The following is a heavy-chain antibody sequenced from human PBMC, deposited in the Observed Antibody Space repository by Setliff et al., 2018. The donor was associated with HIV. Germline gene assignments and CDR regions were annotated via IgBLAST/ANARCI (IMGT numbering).Heavy chain of an antibody. J-gene: IGHJ4*02. Sequence: TSETLSLTCAVYGGSFSGYYWSWIRQPPGKGLEWIGEINHSGSTNYNPSLKSRVTISVDTSKNQFSLKLSSVTAADTAVYYCARGAGGRAHYDYVWGSYRLYYFDYWGQGTLVTVSS. CDR1: GGSFSGYY. CDR3: ARGAGGRAHYDYVWGSYRLYYFDY. V-gene: IGHV4-34*01. CDR2: INHSGST. D-gene: IGHD3-16*02.